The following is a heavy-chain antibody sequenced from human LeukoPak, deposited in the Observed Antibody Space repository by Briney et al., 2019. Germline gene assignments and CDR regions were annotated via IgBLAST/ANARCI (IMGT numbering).Heavy chain of an antibody. CDR1: GYTFTSYG. V-gene: IGHV1-46*01. CDR3: AREGAAGTGLAF. D-gene: IGHD6-13*01. Sequence: ASVKVSCKASGYTFTSYGISWVRQAPGQGLEWMGIINPSGGTSYAQKLQGRITMTRDTPTSTLYMELSSLRSEDTAVYYCAREGAAGTGLAFWGQRTLVTVSS. J-gene: IGHJ1*01. CDR2: INPSGGT.